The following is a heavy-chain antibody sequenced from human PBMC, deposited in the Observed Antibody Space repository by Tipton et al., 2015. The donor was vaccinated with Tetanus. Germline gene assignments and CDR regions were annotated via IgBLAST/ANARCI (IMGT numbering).Heavy chain of an antibody. CDR3: ARDLGSGGDPLLVFDY. J-gene: IGHJ4*02. V-gene: IGHV4-4*07. Sequence: TLSLTCTVSGGSISSYYWSWIRQPAGKGLEWIGRIYTSGSTNYNPSLKSRVTMSVDTSKNQFSLKLSSVTAADTAVYYCARDLGSGGDPLLVFDYWGQGTLVTVSS. CDR2: IYTSGST. CDR1: GGSISSYY. D-gene: IGHD2/OR15-2a*01.